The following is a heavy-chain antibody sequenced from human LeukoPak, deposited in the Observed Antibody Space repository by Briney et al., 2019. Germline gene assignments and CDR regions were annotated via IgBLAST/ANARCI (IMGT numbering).Heavy chain of an antibody. CDR3: ARGGSDWFDP. CDR1: GGSISSYY. V-gene: IGHV4-59*01. CDR2: IYYSGST. D-gene: IGHD6-6*01. J-gene: IGHJ5*02. Sequence: PSETLALTCTVSGGSISSYYWSWIRQPPGKGLEWIGYIYYSGSTNYNPSLKSRVTISVDTSKNQFSLKLSSVTAADTAVYYCARGGSDWFDPWGQGTLVTVSS.